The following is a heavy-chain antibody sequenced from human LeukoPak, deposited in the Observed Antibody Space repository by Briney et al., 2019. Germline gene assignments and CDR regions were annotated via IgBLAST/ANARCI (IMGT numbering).Heavy chain of an antibody. CDR3: ARGVWRFSGAFDI. Sequence: PSETLSLTCTVSGGSISGSSYYWDRIRQPPGKGLEWIGEINHSGSTNYNPSLKSRVTISVDTSKNQFSLKLSSVTAADTAVYYCARGVWRFSGAFDIWGQGTMVTVSS. CDR2: INHSGST. J-gene: IGHJ3*02. V-gene: IGHV4-39*07. D-gene: IGHD3-3*01. CDR1: GGSISGSSYY.